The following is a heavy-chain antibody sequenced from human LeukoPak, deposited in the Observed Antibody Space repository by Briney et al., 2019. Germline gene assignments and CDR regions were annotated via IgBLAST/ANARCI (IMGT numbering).Heavy chain of an antibody. CDR2: IKQDGSEK. CDR3: ARGRSGGLVDAFDI. Sequence: GGSLRLSCAASGFTFSSYWMSWLRQAPGKGLEWVANIKQDGSEKYYVDSVKGRFTISRDNAKNSLYLQMNSLRAEDTAVYYCARGRSGGLVDAFDIWGQGTMVTVSS. D-gene: IGHD3-16*01. CDR1: GFTFSSYW. V-gene: IGHV3-7*01. J-gene: IGHJ3*02.